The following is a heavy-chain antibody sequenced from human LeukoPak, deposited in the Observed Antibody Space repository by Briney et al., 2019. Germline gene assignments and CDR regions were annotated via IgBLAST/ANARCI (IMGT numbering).Heavy chain of an antibody. CDR3: ARDLETHEY. Sequence: ASVKVSCKASGGTFSSYAISLVRQAPGQGLEWMGRINPNSGGTNYAQKFQGRVTMTRDTSISTAYMELSRLRSDDTAVYYCARDLETHEYWGQGTLVTVSS. CDR2: INPNSGGT. V-gene: IGHV1-2*06. CDR1: GGTFSSYA. J-gene: IGHJ4*02.